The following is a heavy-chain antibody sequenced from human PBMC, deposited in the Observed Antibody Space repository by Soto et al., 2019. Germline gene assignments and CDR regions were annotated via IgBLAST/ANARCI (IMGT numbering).Heavy chain of an antibody. CDR3: ARAVGILAFDF. J-gene: IGHJ4*02. D-gene: IGHD5-18*01. V-gene: IGHV1-3*01. Sequence: ASVKVSCEACGYTFTSYTMHWVRQAPGQRLEWMGWINAGNGNTKYSQKFQGRVTITRDTSASTAYMELSSLRSEDTAVYYCARAVGILAFDFWGQGTQVTVSS. CDR2: INAGNGNT. CDR1: GYTFTSYT.